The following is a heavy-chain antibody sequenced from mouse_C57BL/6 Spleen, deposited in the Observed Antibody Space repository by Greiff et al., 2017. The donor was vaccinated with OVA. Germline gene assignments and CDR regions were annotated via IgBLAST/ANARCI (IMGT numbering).Heavy chain of an antibody. V-gene: IGHV1-7*01. CDR1: GYTFTSYW. D-gene: IGHD2-2*01. CDR2: MNPSSGYT. Sequence: QVQLQQSGAELAKPGASVKLSCKASGYTFTSYWMHWVKQRPGQGLEWIGYMNPSSGYTKYNQTFKDKATLTADKSSSTAYMQQSSMTYEDAAVYYCARGGLRYYAMDYWGQGTSGTVSS. J-gene: IGHJ4*01. CDR3: ARGGLRYYAMDY.